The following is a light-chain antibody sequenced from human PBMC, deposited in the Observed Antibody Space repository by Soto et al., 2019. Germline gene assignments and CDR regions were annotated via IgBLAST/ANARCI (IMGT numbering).Light chain of an antibody. CDR2: DAS. CDR1: QDISIY. Sequence: DIQMTQSPSSLSAFLGDRVTITCRASQDISIYLNWFQQKPGKAPKLLIYDASNLENGVPSRFSGSGSGTDFTFTINSLQPDEIATYYCQQYNVVPPTFGQGTRLEI. CDR3: QQYNVVPPT. J-gene: IGKJ2*01. V-gene: IGKV1-33*01.